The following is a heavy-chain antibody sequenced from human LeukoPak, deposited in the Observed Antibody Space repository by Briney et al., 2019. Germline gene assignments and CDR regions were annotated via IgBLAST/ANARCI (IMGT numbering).Heavy chain of an antibody. Sequence: SETLSLTCAVYGGSFSGYYWSWIRQPPGKGLEWIGEINHSGSTNYNPSLKSRVTISADTSKNQFSLKLSSVTAADTAVYYCARSYGSGSFNWFDPWGQGTLVTVSS. J-gene: IGHJ5*02. D-gene: IGHD3-10*01. V-gene: IGHV4-34*01. CDR2: INHSGST. CDR1: GGSFSGYY. CDR3: ARSYGSGSFNWFDP.